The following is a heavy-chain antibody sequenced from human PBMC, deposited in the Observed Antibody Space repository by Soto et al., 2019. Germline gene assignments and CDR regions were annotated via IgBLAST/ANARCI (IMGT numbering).Heavy chain of an antibody. CDR1: GFTFSDYY. V-gene: IGHV3-11*01. J-gene: IGHJ3*02. Sequence: PGGALRLSFAASGFTFSDYYMSWILQAPGKGLERVSYITSSASTIYYEGSLKGRFTISRDNAKKSLYLKMNSLRAEHTAVYYCARVDLRQTVAFDIWGQGTMVTVSS. CDR3: ARVDLRQTVAFDI. CDR2: ITSSASTI. D-gene: IGHD5-12*01.